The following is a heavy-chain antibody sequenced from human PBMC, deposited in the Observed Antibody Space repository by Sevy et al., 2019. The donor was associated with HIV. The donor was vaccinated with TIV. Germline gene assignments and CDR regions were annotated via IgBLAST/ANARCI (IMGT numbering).Heavy chain of an antibody. Sequence: GGSLRLSCAASGFSFSTYWMSWVRQAPGKGLEWVANIKEDGSEKYHVDAVKGRFTISRDNAEKSLYLQMNSLRAEDTPRYYCAREKPSAAVAADYWGQGTLVTVSS. D-gene: IGHD6-19*01. CDR2: IKEDGSEK. J-gene: IGHJ4*02. V-gene: IGHV3-7*01. CDR3: AREKPSAAVAADY. CDR1: GFSFSTYW.